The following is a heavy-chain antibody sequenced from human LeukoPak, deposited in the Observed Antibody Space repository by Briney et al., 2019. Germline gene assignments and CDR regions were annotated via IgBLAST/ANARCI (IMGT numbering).Heavy chain of an antibody. CDR1: GYTFTSYY. J-gene: IGHJ4*02. D-gene: IGHD6-13*01. CDR3: ARGGPHSSSWYTGFDY. CDR2: INPSGGST. Sequence: ASVKVSCKASGYTFTSYYMHWVRQAPGQGLEWMGIINPSGGSTSYAQKFQGRVTMTRDMSTSTVYMELSSLRSEDTAVYYCARGGPHSSSWYTGFDYWGQGTLVTVSS. V-gene: IGHV1-46*01.